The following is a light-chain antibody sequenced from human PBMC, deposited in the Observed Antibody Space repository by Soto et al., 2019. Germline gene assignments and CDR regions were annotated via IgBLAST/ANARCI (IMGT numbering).Light chain of an antibody. CDR3: QVWDSSSDHVE. CDR1: NIGSKT. V-gene: IGLV3-21*02. Sequence: SYELTQPPSVSVAPGQTAMMTCGGNNIGSKTVHWYQQKPGQAPVLVVYDDRARPSGIPERFSGSNSGNTATLTISTVAVGDEADYYCQVWDSSSDHVEFGGGTKVTVL. J-gene: IGLJ2*01. CDR2: DDR.